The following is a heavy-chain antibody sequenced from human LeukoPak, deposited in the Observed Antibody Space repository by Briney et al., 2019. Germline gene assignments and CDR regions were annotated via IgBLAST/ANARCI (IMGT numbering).Heavy chain of an antibody. D-gene: IGHD3-10*01. CDR1: GYSISSGYY. CDR2: THTSGST. Sequence: SETLSLTCTVSGYSISSGYYWTWIRQPAGKGLEWIGRTHTSGSTNYNPSLKSRVTMSVDTSKNQFSLKLSSVTAADTAVYYCARDTYYYGSGTYYFNYWGQGTLVTVSS. J-gene: IGHJ4*02. V-gene: IGHV4-4*07. CDR3: ARDTYYYGSGTYYFNY.